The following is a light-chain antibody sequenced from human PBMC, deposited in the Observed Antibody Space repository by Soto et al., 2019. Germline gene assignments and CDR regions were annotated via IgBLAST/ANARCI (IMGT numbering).Light chain of an antibody. CDR1: TSDVGSYNY. Sequence: QSALTQPASVSGSPGQSITISCTGTTSDVGSYNYVSWYQQHPGKVPKLLIHEVSNRPSGVSNRFSGSKSGNTAYLTISGLQAEDEADYYCSSYTSSSTYVFGTGTKVNVL. V-gene: IGLV2-14*01. CDR3: SSYTSSSTYV. CDR2: EVS. J-gene: IGLJ1*01.